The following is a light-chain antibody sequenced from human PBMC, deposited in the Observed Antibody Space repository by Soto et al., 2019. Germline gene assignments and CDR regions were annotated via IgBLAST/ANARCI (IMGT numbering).Light chain of an antibody. J-gene: IGLJ1*01. CDR2: DVS. CDR3: TSFTASNTFV. CDR1: SNDVGHFHY. Sequence: QSALAQPASVAGSPGQSITISCTGTSNDVGHFHYVSWFQQHPGKAPKLLIFDVSNWPSGVSDRFSGAKSGNTASLTISGLQPEDEADYYCTSFTASNTFVFGSGTKLTV. V-gene: IGLV2-14*03.